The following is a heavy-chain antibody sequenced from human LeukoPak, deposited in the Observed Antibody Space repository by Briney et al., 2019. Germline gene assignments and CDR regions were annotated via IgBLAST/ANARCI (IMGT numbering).Heavy chain of an antibody. V-gene: IGHV3-20*04. CDR1: GFTFDDYG. CDR2: INWNGGST. D-gene: IGHD1/OR15-1a*01. J-gene: IGHJ6*03. Sequence: GSLRLSCAASGFTFDDYGMSWVRQAPGKGLEWVSGINWNGGSTSYADSVKGRFTISRDNAKNSLYLQMNSLRAEDTALYYCARFGTAADTSYMGVWGKGTTVTVSS. CDR3: ARFGTAADTSYMGV.